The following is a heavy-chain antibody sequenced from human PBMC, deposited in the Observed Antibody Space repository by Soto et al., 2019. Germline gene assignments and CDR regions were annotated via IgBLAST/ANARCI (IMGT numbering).Heavy chain of an antibody. V-gene: IGHV4-31*03. D-gene: IGHD3-10*01. J-gene: IGHJ6*02. Sequence: PSETLSLTCTVSGGSISSGGYSWSWIRQHPGKGLEWIGYIYYSGSTYYNPSLKSRVTISVDTSKNQFSLKLSSVTAADTAVYYCARDMVEDRIEPYGMDVWGQGTTVTVSS. CDR1: GGSISSGGYS. CDR2: IYYSGST. CDR3: ARDMVEDRIEPYGMDV.